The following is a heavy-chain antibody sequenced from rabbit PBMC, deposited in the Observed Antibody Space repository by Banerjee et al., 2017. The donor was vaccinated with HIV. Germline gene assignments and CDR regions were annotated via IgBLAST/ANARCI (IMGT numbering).Heavy chain of an antibody. CDR2: IYTTSGST. CDR3: ASNDAGYPGGGGALNL. J-gene: IGHJ4*01. V-gene: IGHV1S45*01. CDR1: GIDFSSYYR. D-gene: IGHD7-1*01. Sequence: QEQLVEDGGDLVKPGASLTLTCKASGIDFSSYYRMCWVRQAPGRGLELIACIYTTSGSTWYASWVNGRFTISKTSSTTVTLQMTSLTAADTATYFCASNDAGYPGGGGALNLWGQGTLVTVS.